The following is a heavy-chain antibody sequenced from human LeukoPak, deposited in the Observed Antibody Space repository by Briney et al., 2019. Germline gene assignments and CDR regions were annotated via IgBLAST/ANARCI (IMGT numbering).Heavy chain of an antibody. V-gene: IGHV4-39*07. CDR1: GGSISSYY. D-gene: IGHD2-2*01. CDR2: IYYSGST. Sequence: SETLSLTCTVSGGSISSYYWGWIRQPPGKGLEWIGSIYYSGSTYYNPSLKSRVTISVDTSKNQFSLKLSSVTAADTAVYYCARDYCSSTSCYWHYFDYWGQGTLVTVSS. J-gene: IGHJ4*02. CDR3: ARDYCSSTSCYWHYFDY.